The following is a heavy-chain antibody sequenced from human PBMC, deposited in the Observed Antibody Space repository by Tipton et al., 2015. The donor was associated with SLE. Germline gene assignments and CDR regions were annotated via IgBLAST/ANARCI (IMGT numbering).Heavy chain of an antibody. CDR2: IYTSGST. V-gene: IGHV4-4*08. D-gene: IGHD3-16*01. CDR3: ARSDGGY. J-gene: IGHJ4*02. CDR1: GGSFSGYY. Sequence: TLSLTCAVYGGSFSGYYWTWIRQPPGKGLEWIGYIYTSGSTNYNPSLKSRVTISVDTSKNQFSLKLTSVTAADTAVYYCARSDGGYWGQGTLVTVSS.